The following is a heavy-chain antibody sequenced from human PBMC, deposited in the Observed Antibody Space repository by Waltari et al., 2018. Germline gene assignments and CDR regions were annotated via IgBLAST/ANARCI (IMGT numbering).Heavy chain of an antibody. CDR3: ARGIYSGYDAGFDY. Sequence: QVQLVQSGTEVKKTGASVKVSCKASGYTFTGFYLHWVRQAPGQGLEWMGWINPNSGDTDYAQKFQGRVTMTRDTSISAAYMELSSLRSDDTAVYYCARGIYSGYDAGFDYWGQGTLVTVSS. D-gene: IGHD5-12*01. CDR2: INPNSGDT. J-gene: IGHJ4*02. CDR1: GYTFTGFY. V-gene: IGHV1-2*02.